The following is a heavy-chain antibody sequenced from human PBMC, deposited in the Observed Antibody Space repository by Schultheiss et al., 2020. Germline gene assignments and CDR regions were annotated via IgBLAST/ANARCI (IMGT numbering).Heavy chain of an antibody. Sequence: GGSLRLSCKGSGYSFTSYWIGWVRQMPGKGLEWMGIIYPGDSDTRYSPSFQGQVTISADKSISTAYLQWSSLKASDTAMYYCARADYYDSSGYYQPFDYWGQGTLVTVSS. CDR2: IYPGDSDT. CDR3: ARADYYDSSGYYQPFDY. V-gene: IGHV5-51*01. CDR1: GYSFTSYW. J-gene: IGHJ4*02. D-gene: IGHD3-22*01.